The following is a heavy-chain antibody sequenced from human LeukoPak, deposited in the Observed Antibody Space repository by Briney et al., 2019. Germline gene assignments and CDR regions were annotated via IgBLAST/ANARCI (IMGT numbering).Heavy chain of an antibody. V-gene: IGHV3-9*01. CDR1: GFTFDDYA. CDR3: AKDPWGYDSSGYYDY. D-gene: IGHD3-22*01. Sequence: PGGSLRLSCAASGFTFDDYAMHGVRHAPGKGLEWGAGISWNSGRIDYADSVKGRFTISRDNAKHSLYLQMNSLRAEDTGLYYCAKDPWGYDSSGYYDYWGQGTLVTVSS. J-gene: IGHJ4*02. CDR2: ISWNSGRI.